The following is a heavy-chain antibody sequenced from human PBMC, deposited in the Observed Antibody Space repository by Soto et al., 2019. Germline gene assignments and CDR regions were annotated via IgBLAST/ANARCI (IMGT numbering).Heavy chain of an antibody. CDR3: ARRGIRSSPKSMDV. D-gene: IGHD2-2*01. CDR1: GGSISSYY. CDR2: IYYSGST. J-gene: IGHJ6*04. Sequence: ETLSLTCAVSGGSISSYYWSWIRQPPGKGPEWIGYIYYSGSTNYNPSLKSRVTISVDTSKNQFSLRAEDTAVYYCARRGIRSSPKSMDVWGKGTTVTVSS. V-gene: IGHV4-59*12.